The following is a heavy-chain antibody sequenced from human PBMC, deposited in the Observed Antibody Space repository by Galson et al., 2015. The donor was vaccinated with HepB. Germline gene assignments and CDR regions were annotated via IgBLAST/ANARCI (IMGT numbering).Heavy chain of an antibody. J-gene: IGHJ3*02. V-gene: IGHV3-64*05. D-gene: IGHD6-6*01. CDR2: ISTDGHRT. CDR3: ANFNSTSRAFHI. Sequence: SLRLSCAASGFIFSNFAMHWVRQAPGKRLEFVSSISTDGHRTSYADSVRGRFTISRDNSKHTLYVQMSSLRAEDTGLYYCANFNSTSRAFHIWGQGTMVTVS. CDR1: GFIFSNFA.